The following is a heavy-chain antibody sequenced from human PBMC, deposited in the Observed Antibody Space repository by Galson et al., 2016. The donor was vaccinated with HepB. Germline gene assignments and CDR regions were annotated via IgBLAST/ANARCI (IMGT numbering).Heavy chain of an antibody. Sequence: SLRLSCATSGFYLSAYSMNWVRQAPGKGLEWIAYISVSSSEIYYADSVKGRFTISRDNAKNFLYLQMDRLRGDDTAVYYCTRDSDYGVDIDNRIRFDYWGQGTLVTVSS. V-gene: IGHV3-48*01. D-gene: IGHD4-17*01. CDR1: GFYLSAYS. CDR3: TRDSDYGVDIDNRIRFDY. CDR2: ISVSSSEI. J-gene: IGHJ4*02.